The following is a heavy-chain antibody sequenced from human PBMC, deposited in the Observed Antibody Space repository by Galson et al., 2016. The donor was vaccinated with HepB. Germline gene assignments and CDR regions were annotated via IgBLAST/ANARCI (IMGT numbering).Heavy chain of an antibody. Sequence: SLRLSCAASGFSLSRFEMNWVRQAPGKGLEWVSVISSSGTTVDYADSVKGRFTISRDNARNSLFLQMNSLRAEDTALYYCARDLLPGYDLLTGYSTEVFDMWGQGTVVTVSS. J-gene: IGHJ3*02. CDR2: ISSSGTTV. CDR1: GFSLSRFE. V-gene: IGHV3-48*03. D-gene: IGHD3-9*01. CDR3: ARDLLPGYDLLTGYSTEVFDM.